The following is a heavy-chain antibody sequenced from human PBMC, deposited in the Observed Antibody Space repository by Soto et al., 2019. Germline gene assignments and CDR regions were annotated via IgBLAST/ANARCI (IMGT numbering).Heavy chain of an antibody. Sequence: GESLKISCNGSGYSFTSYWIGWVRQMPGKGLEWMGIIYPGDSDTRYSPSFQGQVTISADKSISTAYLQWSSLKDSDTAMYSCAILYDSSGSPFDYWGQGTLVTVSS. CDR1: GYSFTSYW. V-gene: IGHV5-51*01. D-gene: IGHD3-22*01. CDR3: AILYDSSGSPFDY. J-gene: IGHJ4*02. CDR2: IYPGDSDT.